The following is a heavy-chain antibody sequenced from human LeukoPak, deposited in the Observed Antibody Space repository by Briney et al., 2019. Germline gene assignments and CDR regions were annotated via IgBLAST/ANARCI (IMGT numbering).Heavy chain of an antibody. Sequence: SVRVSCKASGFTFTSSAMQWVRQARGQRLEWIGWIVVGSGNTNYAQKFQERVTITRDMSTSTAYMELSSLRSEDTAVYYCAGYIVEMATTWGFDIWGQGTMVTASS. J-gene: IGHJ3*02. CDR2: IVVGSGNT. CDR1: GFTFTSSA. D-gene: IGHD5-24*01. CDR3: AGYIVEMATTWGFDI. V-gene: IGHV1-58*02.